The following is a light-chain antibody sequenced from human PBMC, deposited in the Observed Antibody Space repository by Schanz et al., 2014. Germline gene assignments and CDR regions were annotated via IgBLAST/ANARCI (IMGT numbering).Light chain of an antibody. CDR3: QQYGSTPWM. CDR2: GAS. CDR1: QSISGW. V-gene: IGKV1-5*01. J-gene: IGKJ1*01. Sequence: DIQMTQSPSTLSASVGDRVTITCRASQSISGWLAWYQQKPGQAPRLLIYGASSRASGIPDRVSGSGSGTDFTLTITRLEPEDFAVYYCQQYGSTPWMFGQGTEVEIK.